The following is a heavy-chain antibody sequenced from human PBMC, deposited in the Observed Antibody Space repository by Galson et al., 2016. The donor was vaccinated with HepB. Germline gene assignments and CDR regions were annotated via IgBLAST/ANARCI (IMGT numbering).Heavy chain of an antibody. CDR2: ISGTGTYI. V-gene: IGHV3-21*06. CDR3: ARGSNYDSLTGYLR. J-gene: IGHJ4*02. CDR1: GFTFITYS. D-gene: IGHD3-9*01. Sequence: SLRLSCAASGFTFITYSMNWVRQAPGKGLEWVSSISGTGTYIYCAESVKGRFTISRDNAKNLLYLQMNSLRAEDTAVYYCARGSNYDSLTGYLRWGQGTLVTVPS.